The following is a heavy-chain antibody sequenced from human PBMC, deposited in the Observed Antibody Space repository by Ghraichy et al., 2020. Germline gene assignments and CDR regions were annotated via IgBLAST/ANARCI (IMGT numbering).Heavy chain of an antibody. D-gene: IGHD3-3*01. J-gene: IGHJ6*02. CDR3: VKEPSFGMDIPLYGMDV. CDR2: ISGSGDKT. CDR1: GFRFEDYA. V-gene: IGHV3-23*01. Sequence: GGSLRLSCAASGFRFEDYAMSWVRQAPGKGLEWVSGISGSGDKTYYAGSVRGRFTISRDNSKKTLYLQMNSLRAEDAAVFYCVKEPSFGMDIPLYGMDVWGQGTTVTVSS.